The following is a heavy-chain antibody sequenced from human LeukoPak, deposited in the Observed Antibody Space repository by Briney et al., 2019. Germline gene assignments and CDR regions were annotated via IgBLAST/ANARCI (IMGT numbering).Heavy chain of an antibody. V-gene: IGHV3-74*01. CDR1: GFSVSGYY. D-gene: IGHD2-2*01. CDR3: ARDPGIVVVPAASVDYFDY. CDR2: INTDGSST. J-gene: IGHJ4*02. Sequence: PGGSLRLSCAASGFSVSGYYMTWVRQAPGKGLVWVSRINTDGSSTRYADSVKGRFTISRDNAKNTLYLQMNSLRAEDTAVYYCARDPGIVVVPAASVDYFDYWGQGTLVTVSS.